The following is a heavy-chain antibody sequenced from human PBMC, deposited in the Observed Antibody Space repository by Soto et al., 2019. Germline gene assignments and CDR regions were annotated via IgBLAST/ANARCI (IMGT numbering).Heavy chain of an antibody. CDR2: IKQDGSEK. Sequence: EVQLVESGGGLVQPGGSLRLSCAASGFTFSSYWMNWVRQAPGKGLEWVANIKQDGSEKYYVDSVKGRFTISRDNTKNSLYLQMNSLRAEYTAVYYCASEQLQVVIPDYWGQGTLVTVSS. CDR1: GFTFSSYW. D-gene: IGHD6-13*01. V-gene: IGHV3-7*01. J-gene: IGHJ4*02. CDR3: ASEQLQVVIPDY.